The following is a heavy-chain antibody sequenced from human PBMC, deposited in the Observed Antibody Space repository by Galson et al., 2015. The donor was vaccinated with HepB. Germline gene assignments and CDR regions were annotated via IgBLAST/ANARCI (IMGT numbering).Heavy chain of an antibody. CDR2: ISSDGSKK. J-gene: IGHJ3*02. CDR3: ARDSLPWGTFDI. V-gene: IGHV3-30-3*01. D-gene: IGHD3-16*01. Sequence: SLRLSCAASGFTFSSYAMHWVRQAPGKGLEWVTVISSDGSKKYYVDSVKGRFTISRDNSKNTLYLQMNSLRAEDTAVYYCARDSLPWGTFDIWGQGTMVSVSS. CDR1: GFTFSSYA.